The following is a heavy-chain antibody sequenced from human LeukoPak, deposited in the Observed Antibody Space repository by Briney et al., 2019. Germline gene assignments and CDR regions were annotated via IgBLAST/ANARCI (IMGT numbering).Heavy chain of an antibody. J-gene: IGHJ4*02. Sequence: GGSLRLSCAASGITFSSYAMSWVRQAAGKGLEWVSAISDSGGSTYYADSVKGRFTISRDNSKNTLYLQMDSLRAEDTAVYYCAKELKVAGVTKGFDYWGQGTLVTVSS. CDR1: GITFSSYA. D-gene: IGHD1-26*01. CDR3: AKELKVAGVTKGFDY. V-gene: IGHV3-23*01. CDR2: ISDSGGST.